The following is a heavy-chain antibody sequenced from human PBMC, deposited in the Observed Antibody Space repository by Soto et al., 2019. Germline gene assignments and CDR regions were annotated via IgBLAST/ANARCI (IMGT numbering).Heavy chain of an antibody. CDR3: VRDGTKTLRDWFDP. CDR1: GASISGFY. V-gene: IGHV4-4*07. Sequence: SETLSLTCTVSGASISGFYWSWIRRSAGKGLEWIGRIYATGTTDYNPSLKSRVMMSVDTSKKQFSLKLRSVTAADTAVYYCVRDGTKTLRDWFDPWGQGSSVTVSS. D-gene: IGHD1-1*01. CDR2: IYATGTT. J-gene: IGHJ5*02.